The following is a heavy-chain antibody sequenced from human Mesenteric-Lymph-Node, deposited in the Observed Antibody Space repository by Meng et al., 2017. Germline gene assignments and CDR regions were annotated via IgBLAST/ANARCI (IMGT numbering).Heavy chain of an antibody. CDR1: GFTFSSYA. CDR2: VDHTGTS. V-gene: IGHV4-38-2*02. CDR3: ARDHSVFNWFFY. J-gene: IGHJ5*01. Sequence: ESLKISCAASGFTFSSYAMSWVRQAPGKGLEWIGSVDHTGTSYYNPSLRSRVTISVDTSKKQLSLNLNSVTAADTAVYFCARDHSVFNWFFYWGQGTLVTVSS.